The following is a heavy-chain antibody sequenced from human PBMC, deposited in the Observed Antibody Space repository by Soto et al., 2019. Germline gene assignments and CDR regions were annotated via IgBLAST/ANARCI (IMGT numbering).Heavy chain of an antibody. V-gene: IGHV3-23*01. Sequence: GGSPRLSCAASGFTFSSYAMSWVRQAPGKGLEWVSAISGSGGSTYYADSVKGRFTISRDNSKNTLYLQMNSLRAEDTAVYYCAKDSLVVPAALVSWFDSCGQGTLVTVSS. CDR2: ISGSGGST. D-gene: IGHD2-2*01. J-gene: IGHJ5*01. CDR3: AKDSLVVPAALVSWFDS. CDR1: GFTFSSYA.